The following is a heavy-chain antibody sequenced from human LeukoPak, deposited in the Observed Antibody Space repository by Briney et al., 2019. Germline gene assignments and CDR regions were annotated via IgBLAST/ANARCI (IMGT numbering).Heavy chain of an antibody. J-gene: IGHJ4*02. D-gene: IGHD5-24*01. Sequence: GGSLRLSCAASGFTFSSYEMNWVRQAPGKGLEWVSYISSSGSTIYYADSVKGRFTISRDNAKNSLYLQMNSLRAEDTAVYYCARVERDGYQIDHWGQGTLVTVSS. CDR3: ARVERDGYQIDH. CDR1: GFTFSSYE. CDR2: ISSSGSTI. V-gene: IGHV3-48*03.